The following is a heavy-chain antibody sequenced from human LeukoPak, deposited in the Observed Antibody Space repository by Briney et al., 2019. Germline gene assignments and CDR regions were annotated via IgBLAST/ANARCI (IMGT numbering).Heavy chain of an antibody. D-gene: IGHD2-15*01. CDR3: ARVVVVAATPLFDI. CDR2: IYYGGST. Sequence: SETLSLTCTVSGGFISSYYWSWIRQPPGQGLEWIGYIYYGGSTNYNPSLKSRVTISVDTSKNQFSLKLSSVTAADTAVYYCARVVVVAATPLFDIWGQGTMVTVSS. CDR1: GGFISSYY. J-gene: IGHJ3*02. V-gene: IGHV4-59*08.